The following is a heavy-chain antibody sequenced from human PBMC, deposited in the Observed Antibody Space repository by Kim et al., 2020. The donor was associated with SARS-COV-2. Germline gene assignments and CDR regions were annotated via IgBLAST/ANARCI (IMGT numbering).Heavy chain of an antibody. CDR2: INSGSSIR. J-gene: IGHJ4*02. V-gene: IGHV3-48*02. CDR1: GFAFINYG. CDR3: VRSVGHLDH. Sequence: GGSLRLSCAASGFAFINYGMNWVRQAPGKGLEWVSYINSGSSIRSYTDSVRGRFTISRDDAKKSLYLQMNSLRDEDTAVYFCVRSVGHLDHWGRGTLVSVS.